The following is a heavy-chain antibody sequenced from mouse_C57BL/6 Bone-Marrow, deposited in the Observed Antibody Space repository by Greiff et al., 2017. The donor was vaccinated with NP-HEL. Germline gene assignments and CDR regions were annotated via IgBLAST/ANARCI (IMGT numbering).Heavy chain of an antibody. J-gene: IGHJ2*01. Sequence: VQLQQSGAELARPGASVKLSCKASGYTFTSYGISWVKQRTGQGLEWIGEIYPRSGNTYYNEKFKGKATLTADKSSTTAYMELRSLTSEDSAVYFCAREETAQALFDYWGQGTTLTVSS. D-gene: IGHD3-2*02. V-gene: IGHV1-81*01. CDR1: GYTFTSYG. CDR3: AREETAQALFDY. CDR2: IYPRSGNT.